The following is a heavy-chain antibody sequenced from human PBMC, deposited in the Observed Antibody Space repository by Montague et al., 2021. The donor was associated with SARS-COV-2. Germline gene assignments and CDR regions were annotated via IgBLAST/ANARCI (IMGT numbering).Heavy chain of an antibody. CDR1: GGSISSSNW. Sequence: SETLSLTCAVSGGSISSSNWWSWVRQPPGKGLEWIGEIYHSGSTNYNPSLKSRVTISVDKTKNQFSLKLSSVTAAATAVYYCASRGAGWFGSNPEGIDYWGQGTLVTVSS. D-gene: IGHD3-10*01. CDR2: IYHSGST. V-gene: IGHV4-4*02. CDR3: ASRGAGWFGSNPEGIDY. J-gene: IGHJ4*02.